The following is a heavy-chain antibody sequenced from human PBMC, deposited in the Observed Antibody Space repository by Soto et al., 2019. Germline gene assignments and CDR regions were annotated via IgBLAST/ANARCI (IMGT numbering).Heavy chain of an antibody. CDR2: TYYRSKSFT. D-gene: IGHD6-19*01. J-gene: IGHJ5*02. CDR3: ARGWYSGRNWFDP. V-gene: IGHV6-1*01. Sequence: SQTLSLTCASSGDSGSSNSAAWNRVRQSPSRGLEWLGRTYYRSKSFTDYAVSVKSRITINPDTSKNQFSLQLNSVTPEDTAVYYCARGWYSGRNWFDPWGQGTLVTVSS. CDR1: GDSGSSNSAA.